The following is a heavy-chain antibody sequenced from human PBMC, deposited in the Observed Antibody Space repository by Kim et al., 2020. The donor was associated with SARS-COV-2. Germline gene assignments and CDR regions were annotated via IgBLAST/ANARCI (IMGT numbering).Heavy chain of an antibody. V-gene: IGHV1-2*02. Sequence: YRQEFQGRGPMTRDTSISTAYMELSRLRSDDTAVYYCARRVLWFGEFFDYWGQGTLVTVSS. CDR3: ARRVLWFGEFFDY. J-gene: IGHJ4*02. D-gene: IGHD3-10*01.